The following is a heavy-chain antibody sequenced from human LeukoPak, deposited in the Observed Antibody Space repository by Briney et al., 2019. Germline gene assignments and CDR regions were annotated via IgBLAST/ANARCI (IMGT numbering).Heavy chain of an antibody. D-gene: IGHD3-3*01. V-gene: IGHV4-4*07. CDR1: GGSISSYY. J-gene: IGHJ6*02. Sequence: SETLSLTCTVSGGSISSYYWSWIRQPAGKGLEWIGRIYTSGSTNYDPSLKSRVTMSVDTSKNQFSLKLSSVTAADTAVYYCAREREYYDFWSGPYYYGMDVWGQGTTVTVSS. CDR3: AREREYYDFWSGPYYYGMDV. CDR2: IYTSGST.